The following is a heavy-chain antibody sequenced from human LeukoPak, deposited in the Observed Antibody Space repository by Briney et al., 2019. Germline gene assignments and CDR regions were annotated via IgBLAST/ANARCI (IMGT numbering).Heavy chain of an antibody. V-gene: IGHV4-39*01. CDR2: IYYSGST. J-gene: IGHJ5*02. D-gene: IGHD3-10*01. CDR3: ARGYYGSGSYYPIFNWFDP. Sequence: GSLRLSCAASGFTFSSYWMHWVRQPPGKGLEWIGSIYYSGSTYYNPSLKSRVTISVDTSKNQFSLKLSSVTAADTAVYYCARGYYGSGSYYPIFNWFDPWGQGTLVTVSS. CDR1: GFTFSSYW.